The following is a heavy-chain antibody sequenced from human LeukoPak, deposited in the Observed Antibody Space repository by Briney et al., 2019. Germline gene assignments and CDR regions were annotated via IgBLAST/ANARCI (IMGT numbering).Heavy chain of an antibody. CDR2: IYYSGST. Sequence: PSETLSLTCTVSGGSVSSGSYYWSWIRQPPGKGLEWIGYIYYSGSTKYNPSLKSRVTISVDTSKNQFSLKLSSVTAADTAVYYCARLRGYSYGMFDYWGQGTLVTVSS. CDR1: GGSVSSGSYY. J-gene: IGHJ4*02. V-gene: IGHV4-61*01. CDR3: ARLRGYSYGMFDY. D-gene: IGHD5-18*01.